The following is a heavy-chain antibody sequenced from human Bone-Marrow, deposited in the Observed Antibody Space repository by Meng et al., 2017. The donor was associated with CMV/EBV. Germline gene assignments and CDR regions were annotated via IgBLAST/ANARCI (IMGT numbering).Heavy chain of an antibody. CDR1: GFTFSSYE. Sequence: GESLKISCAASGFTFSSYEMNWVRQAPGKGLEWVSYISSSGSTIYYADSVKGRFTISRDNAKNSLYLQMNSLRAEDTAVYYCARVERRHYYYGMDVWGQRTTVTVSS. CDR2: ISSSGSTI. CDR3: ARVERRHYYYGMDV. V-gene: IGHV3-48*03. J-gene: IGHJ6*02. D-gene: IGHD5-24*01.